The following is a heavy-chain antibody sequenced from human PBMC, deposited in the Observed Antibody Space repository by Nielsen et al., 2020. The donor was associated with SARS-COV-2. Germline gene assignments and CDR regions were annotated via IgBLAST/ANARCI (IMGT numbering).Heavy chain of an antibody. D-gene: IGHD6-13*01. CDR1: GDSISTYY. J-gene: IGHJ4*02. CDR3: ARGGVAAADILDY. Sequence: SETLSLTCTVSGDSISTYYWSWMRQPPGKGLEWIGYIFHSGSTKYNPSLKSRVTISVDSSKNQFSLKLSSVTAADTAVYYCARGGVAAADILDYWGQGTLVTVSS. CDR2: IFHSGST. V-gene: IGHV4-59*01.